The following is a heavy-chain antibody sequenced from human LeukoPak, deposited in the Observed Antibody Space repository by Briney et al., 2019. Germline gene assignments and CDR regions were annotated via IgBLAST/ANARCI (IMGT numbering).Heavy chain of an antibody. CDR2: INPNSGDT. CDR3: AREAAAGSYDFDI. V-gene: IGHV1-2*02. Sequence: GASVKVSCKASGYTFTDYYMHWVRQAPGQGLEWMGWINPNSGDTNYAQRFQGRVTMTRDTSISTAYMELSRLRSDDTAVYYCAREAAAGSYDFDIWGQGTMVTVSS. D-gene: IGHD6-13*01. J-gene: IGHJ3*02. CDR1: GYTFTDYY.